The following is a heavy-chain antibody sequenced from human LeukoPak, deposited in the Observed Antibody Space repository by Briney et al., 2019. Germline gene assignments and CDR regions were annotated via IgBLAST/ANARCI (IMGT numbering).Heavy chain of an antibody. CDR2: ISGSGGST. D-gene: IGHD6-19*01. V-gene: IGHV3-23*01. CDR1: VFTFSSYS. Sequence: GGSLRLSCAASVFTFSSYSMSRVRRTPGKGLEWVSAISGSGGSTYYADSVKGRFTISRDNSKNTLYLQMNSLRAEDTAVYYCAKDNPPLEWLAYYCYYGMDVWGQGTTVTVSS. J-gene: IGHJ6*02. CDR3: AKDNPPLEWLAYYCYYGMDV.